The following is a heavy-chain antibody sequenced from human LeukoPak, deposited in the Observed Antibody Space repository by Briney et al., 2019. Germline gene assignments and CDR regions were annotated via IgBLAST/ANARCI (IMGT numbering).Heavy chain of an antibody. J-gene: IGHJ6*02. CDR3: ARSMRGSGSGMDV. Sequence: SETLSLTCTVSGGSISSYYWSWIRQPPGKGLEWIGYIYYSGSTNYNPSLKSRVTISVDTSKNQFSLKLSSVTAADTAVYYCARSMRGSGSGMDVWGQGTTVTVSS. CDR1: GGSISSYY. CDR2: IYYSGST. V-gene: IGHV4-59*08. D-gene: IGHD6-25*01.